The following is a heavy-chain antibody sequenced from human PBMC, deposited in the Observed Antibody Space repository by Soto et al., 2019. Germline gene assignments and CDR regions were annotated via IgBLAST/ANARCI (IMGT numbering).Heavy chain of an antibody. Sequence: PGWSLRLSCASSVFTVISNYMSWARQAPGKGLEWVSVIYSCGSTYYADSVKGRFTISRDNSRNTLYLQMNSLRADDTAVYYCAKGEYTSSSPDYWGQGTLVTVSS. V-gene: IGHV3-53*01. D-gene: IGHD6-6*01. CDR1: VFTVISNY. CDR3: AKGEYTSSSPDY. CDR2: IYSCGST. J-gene: IGHJ4*02.